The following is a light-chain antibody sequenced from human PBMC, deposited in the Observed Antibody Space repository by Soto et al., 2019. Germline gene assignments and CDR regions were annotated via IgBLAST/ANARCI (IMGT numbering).Light chain of an antibody. CDR2: DAS. Sequence: VLTQSPATLSLSPGEKATLSCRASQTIGAYLAWYQHKPGQAPRLLIFDASHRASGVPPRFSGSGSGTDFTLTISSLEPEDFAIYYCQQRSYWPQYTFGQGTKQEI. V-gene: IGKV3-11*01. CDR1: QTIGAY. J-gene: IGKJ2*01. CDR3: QQRSYWPQYT.